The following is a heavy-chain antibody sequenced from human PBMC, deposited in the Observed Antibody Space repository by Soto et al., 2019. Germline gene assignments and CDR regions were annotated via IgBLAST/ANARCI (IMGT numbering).Heavy chain of an antibody. J-gene: IGHJ6*02. CDR3: AKIEYASSWYYYGMDV. Sequence: QRLSCAGSGFTFSSYAMSWVRQAPGKGLEWVSIISGSGASTYYADSVKGRFTVSRDNSKNTLYVQMDSLRAEDTAVYYCAKIEYASSWYYYGMDVWGQGTTVTVSS. D-gene: IGHD6-13*01. CDR1: GFTFSSYA. CDR2: ISGSGAST. V-gene: IGHV3-23*01.